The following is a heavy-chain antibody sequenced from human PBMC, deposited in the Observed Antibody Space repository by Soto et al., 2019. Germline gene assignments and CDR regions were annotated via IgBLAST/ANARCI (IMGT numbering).Heavy chain of an antibody. Sequence: QVQLVQSGAEVKKPGSSVKVSCKVSGGIFTNNAISWVRQAPGQGLEWLGGVIPLFDTAYYAQIFRGRLRISADGATSTAYMELSGLTSADTAVYFCATGGHNDGYNVYPGMDVWGQGTTVTVS. CDR3: ATGGHNDGYNVYPGMDV. CDR1: GGIFTNNA. J-gene: IGHJ6*02. D-gene: IGHD5-18*01. V-gene: IGHV1-69*01. CDR2: VIPLFDTA.